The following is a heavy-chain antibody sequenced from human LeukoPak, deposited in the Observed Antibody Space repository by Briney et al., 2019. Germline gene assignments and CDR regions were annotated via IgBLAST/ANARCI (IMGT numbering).Heavy chain of an antibody. D-gene: IGHD3-10*01. J-gene: IGHJ5*02. CDR3: AFELPPNRFDP. CDR1: GFTFSSYS. Sequence: GGSLRLSCAASGFTFSSYSMNWVRQAPGKGPEWVSAISGSGDTTYYLDSVKGRFTISRDNSKNTLYLQMHSLRAEDTALYYCAFELPPNRFDPWGQGTQVTVSS. CDR2: ISGSGDTT. V-gene: IGHV3-23*01.